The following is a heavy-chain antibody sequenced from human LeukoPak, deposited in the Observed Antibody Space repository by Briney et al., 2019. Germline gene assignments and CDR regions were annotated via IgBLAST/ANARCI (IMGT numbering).Heavy chain of an antibody. V-gene: IGHV3-30-3*01. D-gene: IGHD6-19*01. CDR2: ISYDGSNK. J-gene: IGHJ4*02. CDR1: GFTFSSYA. Sequence: PGGSLRLSCAASGFTFSSYAMHWVRQAPGKGLEWVAVISYDGSNKYYADSVKGRFTISRDNSKNTLYLQMNSLRAEDTAVYYCARAPSQGYSSGWYLDYWGQGTLVTVSS. CDR3: ARAPSQGYSSGWYLDY.